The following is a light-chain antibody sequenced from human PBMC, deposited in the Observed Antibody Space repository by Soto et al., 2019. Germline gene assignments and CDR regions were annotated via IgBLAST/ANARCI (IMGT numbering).Light chain of an antibody. V-gene: IGLV2-14*01. CDR3: SSYTSSSTLV. J-gene: IGLJ2*01. Sequence: QSALTQPASVSGSPGQSITISCTGTSSDVGGYNYVSWYQQHPGKAPKLMIYEVSNRPSGVSNRFSGSKSGNTASLTISALQAEDEAAYYCSSYTSSSTLVFGGGTKLTVL. CDR2: EVS. CDR1: SSDVGGYNY.